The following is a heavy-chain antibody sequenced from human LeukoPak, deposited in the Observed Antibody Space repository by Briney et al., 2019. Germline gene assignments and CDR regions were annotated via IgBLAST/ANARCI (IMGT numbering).Heavy chain of an antibody. CDR1: GYTFTSYG. Sequence: GASVKVSCKASGYTFTSYGISWVRQAPGQGLEWMGWICAYHGNTNYAQKLQGRVTMTTDTSTSTAYMELRSMRSDDTAVYYCARDRQYYYDSSGYFLFDYWGQGTLVTVSS. CDR2: ICAYHGNT. J-gene: IGHJ4*02. D-gene: IGHD3-22*01. CDR3: ARDRQYYYDSSGYFLFDY. V-gene: IGHV1-18*01.